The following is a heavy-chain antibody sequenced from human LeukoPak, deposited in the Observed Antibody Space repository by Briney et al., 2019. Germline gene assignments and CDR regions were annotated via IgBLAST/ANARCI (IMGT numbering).Heavy chain of an antibody. D-gene: IGHD3-16*02. J-gene: IGHJ4*02. Sequence: NPSETLSLTCAVYGGSFSGYYWSWIRQPPGKGLEWIGEINHSGSTNYNPSLKSRVTISVDTSKTQFSLKLSSVTAADTAVYYCARQFTTYDYVWGSYRYYFDYWGQGTLVTVSS. V-gene: IGHV4-34*01. CDR3: ARQFTTYDYVWGSYRYYFDY. CDR1: GGSFSGYY. CDR2: INHSGST.